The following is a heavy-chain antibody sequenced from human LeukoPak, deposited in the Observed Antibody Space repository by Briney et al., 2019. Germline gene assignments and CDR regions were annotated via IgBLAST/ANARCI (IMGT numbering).Heavy chain of an antibody. CDR1: GYTFTSYG. CDR2: IIPILGIA. J-gene: IGHJ4*02. Sequence: ASVKVSCKAPGYTFTSYGISWVRQAPGQGLEWMGRIIPILGIANYAQKFQGRVTITADKSTSTAYMELSSLRSEDTAVYYCATYTFGGVIVKAYWGQGTLVTVSS. V-gene: IGHV1-69*04. CDR3: ATYTFGGVIVKAY. D-gene: IGHD3-16*02.